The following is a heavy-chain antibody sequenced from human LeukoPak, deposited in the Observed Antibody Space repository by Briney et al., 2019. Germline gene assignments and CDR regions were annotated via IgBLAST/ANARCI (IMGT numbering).Heavy chain of an antibody. Sequence: GGSLRLSCAASGFTFSSYAMSWVRQAPGKGLEWVSAISGSGGSTYYADSVKGRFTISRDNSKNTLYLQMNSLRAEDTAIYYCAKVPRYCSGGSCYGGYFQHWGQGTLVTVSS. CDR1: GFTFSSYA. D-gene: IGHD2-15*01. CDR2: ISGSGGST. J-gene: IGHJ1*01. CDR3: AKVPRYCSGGSCYGGYFQH. V-gene: IGHV3-23*01.